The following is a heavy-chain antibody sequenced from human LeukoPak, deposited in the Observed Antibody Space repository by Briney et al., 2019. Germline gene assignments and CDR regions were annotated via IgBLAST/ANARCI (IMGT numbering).Heavy chain of an antibody. CDR3: TRDRFIVGALYHYCMEI. J-gene: IGHJ6*03. CDR1: GGSFGSFG. CDR2: IIPVFSKT. V-gene: IGHV1-69*04. Sequence: SVKVSCTVSGGSFGSFGFSWVRQAPGQGLEWIGRIIPVFSKTNYGQDFQDRVTITADKATNTAYLEVTSLTSDDTAIYYCTRDRFIVGALYHYCMEIWATGTTVIVS. D-gene: IGHD1-26*01.